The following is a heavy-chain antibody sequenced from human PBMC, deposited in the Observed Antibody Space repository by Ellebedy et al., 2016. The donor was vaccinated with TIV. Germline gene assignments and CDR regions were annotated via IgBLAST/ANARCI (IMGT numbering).Heavy chain of an antibody. J-gene: IGHJ3*01. V-gene: IGHV3-7*03. CDR1: GFTFSNYW. D-gene: IGHD1-26*01. CDR2: INQDGSEE. CDR3: ARDPAGRTWGAFDL. Sequence: GESLKISCAASGFTFSNYWMNWVRQAPGKGLEWVANINQDGSEEQYVDSVKGRFTISRDNAKNSLYLQMSSLRAEDTAVYYCARDPAGRTWGAFDLWGQGTMATVSS.